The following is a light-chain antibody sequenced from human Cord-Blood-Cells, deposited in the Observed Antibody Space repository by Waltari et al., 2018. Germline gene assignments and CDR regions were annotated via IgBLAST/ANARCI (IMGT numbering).Light chain of an antibody. Sequence: QSALTQPASVSGSPGQSITIPCTGTSRAVGGYTYVSWYQQHPGKAPKLMIYDVSNRPSGVSNRFSGSKSGNTASLTISGLQAEDEADYYCSSYTSSSTLVFGGGTKLTVL. CDR1: SRAVGGYTY. CDR2: DVS. V-gene: IGLV2-14*01. J-gene: IGLJ2*01. CDR3: SSYTSSSTLV.